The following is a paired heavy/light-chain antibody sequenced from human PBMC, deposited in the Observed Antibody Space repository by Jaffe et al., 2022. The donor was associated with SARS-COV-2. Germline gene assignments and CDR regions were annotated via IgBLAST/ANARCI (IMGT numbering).Heavy chain of an antibody. D-gene: IGHD3-10*01. J-gene: IGHJ4*02. CDR2: ITARGVTT. V-gene: IGHV3-15*01. Sequence: EVHLVESGGGLIKPGGSLRLSCAASGVSFSDAWMSWVRQAPGKGLEWVGRITARGVTTDYAAPVKGRFTVSRDDSKNTVYLQMDRLKNEDTAVYFCAADVIELGHGEFDYWGQGTLVTVSS. CDR1: GVSFSDAW. CDR3: AADVIELGHGEFDY.
Light chain of an antibody. CDR1: QTVSIIR. J-gene: IGKJ2*01. CDR2: AAS. V-gene: IGKV3-20*01. CDR3: HQYDSSPFT. Sequence: ETVLTQSPGTLSLSPGERATLSCRASQTVSIIRLAWYQQRPGQAPRLLIYAASRRATDIPDRFSGSGSGTDFTLTISRLEPEDFAVYFCHQYDSSPFTFGQGTKLEIK.